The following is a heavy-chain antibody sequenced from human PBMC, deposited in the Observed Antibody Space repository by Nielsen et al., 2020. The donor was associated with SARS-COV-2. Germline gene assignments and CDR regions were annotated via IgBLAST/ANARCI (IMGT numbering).Heavy chain of an antibody. CDR2: ISGSGGST. CDR3: AKGDGYNQWF. CDR1: GFTFISYA. D-gene: IGHD5-24*01. J-gene: IGHJ4*02. Sequence: GESLKISCAASGFTFISYAMSWVRQAPGKGLEWVSAISGSGGSTYYADSVKGRFTISRDNSKNTLYLQMNSLRAEDTAVYYCAKGDGYNQWFWGQGTLVTVSS. V-gene: IGHV3-23*01.